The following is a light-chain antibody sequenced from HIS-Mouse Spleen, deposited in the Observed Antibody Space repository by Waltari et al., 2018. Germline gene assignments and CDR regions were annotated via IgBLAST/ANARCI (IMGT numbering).Light chain of an antibody. J-gene: IGLJ3*02. CDR2: RNK. V-gene: IGLV1-47*01. CDR1: SSNIGSNY. Sequence: QSVLTQPPSASGTPGQRVTISCSGSSSNIGSNYVYWYQQLPGTAPKLLIYRNKPRPAGVPDRFSGSKSGTSASLAISGLRSEDEADYYCAAWDDSLSGPWVFGGGTKLTVL. CDR3: AAWDDSLSGPWV.